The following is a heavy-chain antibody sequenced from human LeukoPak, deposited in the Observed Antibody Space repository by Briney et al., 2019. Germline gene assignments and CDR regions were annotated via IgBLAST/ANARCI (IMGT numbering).Heavy chain of an antibody. V-gene: IGHV3-21*06. Sequence: PGGSLRLFRAAPGFTLSTYSMNWVRPAPGEGLEWVSSISSSSDYIHYADSLKGRFTISRDNAKNSLYLQMNSLRAEDTAVYYCARDPWGSSSFWGQGTLVTVSS. J-gene: IGHJ4*02. CDR1: GFTLSTYS. CDR3: ARDPWGSSSF. CDR2: ISSSSDYI. D-gene: IGHD6-6*01.